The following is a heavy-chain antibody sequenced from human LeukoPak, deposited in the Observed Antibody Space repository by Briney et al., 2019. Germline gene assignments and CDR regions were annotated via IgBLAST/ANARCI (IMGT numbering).Heavy chain of an antibody. CDR1: GYTFTSYD. CDR3: GKGPGDDFWSGYRSDAIDI. J-gene: IGHJ3*02. CDR2: MNPNSGNT. V-gene: IGHV1-8*01. Sequence: ASVKVSCKASGYTFTSYDINWVRQATGQGLEWMGWMNPNSGNTGYAQKFQGRVTMTRDTSISTAYMELSSLRSEDAAGYYLGKGPGDDFWSGYRSDAIDIWGQGTMVTVSS. D-gene: IGHD3-3*01.